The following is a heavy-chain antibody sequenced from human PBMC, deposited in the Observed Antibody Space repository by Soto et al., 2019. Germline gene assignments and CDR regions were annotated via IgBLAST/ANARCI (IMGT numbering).Heavy chain of an antibody. V-gene: IGHV5-51*01. CDR1: GYSFTSYW. Sequence: EVQLVQSGAEVKKPGDSLKISCKGSGYSFTSYWIGWVRQMPGKGLEWMGIIYPGDSDTRYSPSFQGQVTISADNSISPAYRQGNSLKAWDPALYYCARLRAADRNDHWGQGTLVTVSS. CDR3: ARLRAADRNDH. J-gene: IGHJ4*02. D-gene: IGHD6-25*01. CDR2: IYPGDSDT.